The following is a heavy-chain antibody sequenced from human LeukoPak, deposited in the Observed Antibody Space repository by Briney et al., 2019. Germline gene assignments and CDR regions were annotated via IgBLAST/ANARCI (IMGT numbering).Heavy chain of an antibody. CDR3: ARDYRLFDY. CDR2: ISTSGRII. CDR1: GFPFNTYE. D-gene: IGHD3-16*02. V-gene: IGHV3-48*03. Sequence: PGGSLRLSCAASGFPFNTYEMNWFRQAPGKGLEWVSYISTSGRIIYYADSVKGRFTISRDNAKNSLYLQMNSLRAEDTAVYYCARDYRLFDYWGQGTLVTVSS. J-gene: IGHJ4*02.